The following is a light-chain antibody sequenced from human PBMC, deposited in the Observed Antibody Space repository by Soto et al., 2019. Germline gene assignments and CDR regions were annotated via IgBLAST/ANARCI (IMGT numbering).Light chain of an antibody. CDR3: SSYAGSNNVV. J-gene: IGLJ2*01. Sequence: QSALTQPPSASGSPGQSVTISCTGTSSDVGSYNYVSWYQQHPGKAPKLMIFEVSQRPSGVPDRFSGSKSGNTASLTVSGLQAEDEADYYCSSYAGSNNVVFGGVTQLTVL. CDR1: SSDVGSYNY. V-gene: IGLV2-8*01. CDR2: EVS.